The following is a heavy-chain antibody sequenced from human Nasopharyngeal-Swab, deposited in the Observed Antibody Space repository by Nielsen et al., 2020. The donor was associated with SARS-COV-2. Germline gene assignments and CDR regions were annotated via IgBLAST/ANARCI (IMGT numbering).Heavy chain of an antibody. V-gene: IGHV4-34*01. CDR3: ARALGYSSA. D-gene: IGHD6-19*01. J-gene: IGHJ5*02. CDR1: GGSFSGYY. Sequence: SETLSLTCAVYGGSFSGYYWSWIRQPPGKGLEWIGEINHSGSTNYNPSLKSRVTISVDTSKDQFSLKLSSVTAADTAVYYCARALGYSSAWGQGTLVTVSS. CDR2: INHSGST.